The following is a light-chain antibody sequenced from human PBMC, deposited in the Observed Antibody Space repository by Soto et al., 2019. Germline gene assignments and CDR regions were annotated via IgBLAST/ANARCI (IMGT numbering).Light chain of an antibody. J-gene: IGKJ4*01. V-gene: IGKV3-15*01. Sequence: EIVMTQSPATLSVSPGERATLSCRASQSVSSNLAWYQHKPGQAPRLLIYGASTRATGIPARFSGSGSGTEFTLTISSLQSEDFATYYCQQLNTYPLTFGGGTKVEIK. CDR2: GAS. CDR3: QQLNTYPLT. CDR1: QSVSSN.